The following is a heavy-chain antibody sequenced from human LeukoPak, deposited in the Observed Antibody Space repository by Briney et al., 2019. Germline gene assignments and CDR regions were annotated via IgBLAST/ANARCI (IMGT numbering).Heavy chain of an antibody. Sequence: PGGSLRLSCAASGFMFNGYSMTWVRQAPGKGLEWVSYISGGSGYIFYTDSVKGRFTISRDNAKKSLYLQLNSLRVEDTAVYYCARWGLGPSFDYWGQGTRVTVSS. CDR1: GFMFNGYS. J-gene: IGHJ4*02. D-gene: IGHD1-26*01. V-gene: IGHV3-21*01. CDR3: ARWGLGPSFDY. CDR2: ISGGSGYI.